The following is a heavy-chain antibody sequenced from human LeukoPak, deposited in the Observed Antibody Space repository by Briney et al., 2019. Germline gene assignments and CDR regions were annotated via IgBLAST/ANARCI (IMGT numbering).Heavy chain of an antibody. CDR3: ARDKQGKYFFDY. Sequence: GGSLRLSCAASGFTFSSYSMNWVRQAPGKGLEWVSSISSSSSYIYYADSVKGRFTISRDNAKNSLYLQMNSLRAEDTAVYYCARDKQGKYFFDYWGQGTLVTVSS. CDR2: ISSSSSYI. CDR1: GFTFSSYS. V-gene: IGHV3-21*01. J-gene: IGHJ4*02. D-gene: IGHD3-10*01.